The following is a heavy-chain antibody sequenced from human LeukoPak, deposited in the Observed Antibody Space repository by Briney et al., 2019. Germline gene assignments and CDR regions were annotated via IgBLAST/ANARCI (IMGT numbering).Heavy chain of an antibody. CDR2: IYTSGST. CDR3: ARRVLMGYGDPRRGGPSDY. J-gene: IGHJ4*02. D-gene: IGHD4-17*01. CDR1: GGSISSGSYY. Sequence: PSETLSLTCTVSGGSISSGSYYWSWIRQPAGKGLEWIGRIYTSGSTNYNPSLKSRVTISVDTSKNQFSLKLSSVTAADTAVYYCARRVLMGYGDPRRGGPSDYWGQGTLVTVSS. V-gene: IGHV4-61*02.